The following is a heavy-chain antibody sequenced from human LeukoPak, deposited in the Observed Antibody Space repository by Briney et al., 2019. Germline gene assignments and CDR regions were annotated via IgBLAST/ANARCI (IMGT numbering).Heavy chain of an antibody. CDR1: GDSVSSNSAA. CDR2: TFYRSKWYN. J-gene: IGHJ4*02. D-gene: IGHD6-19*01. V-gene: IGHV6-1*01. Sequence: SQTLSLTCAISGDSVSSNSAAWNWIRQSPSRGLEWLGRTFYRSKWYNDYAGSVKSRITINPDTSKNQFSLQLNSVTPEDTAVYYCARKLGSSSGWNYFDYWGQGTLVTVSS. CDR3: ARKLGSSSGWNYFDY.